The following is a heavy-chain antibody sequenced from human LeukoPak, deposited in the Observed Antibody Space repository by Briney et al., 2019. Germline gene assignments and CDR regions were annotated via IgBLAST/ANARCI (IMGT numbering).Heavy chain of an antibody. D-gene: IGHD5/OR15-5a*01. CDR2: IYNSVST. J-gene: IGHJ5*02. Sequence: SETLSLTCVVSDYSITSGDYWAWIRQPPGKGLEWIGSIYNSVSTSYNPSLKSRVTMSLDPSKNQFSLNLRSVTAADTAVYYCARNMSTEGWFDPWGQGTLVTVSS. V-gene: IGHV4-38-2*01. CDR3: ARNMSTEGWFDP. CDR1: DYSITSGDY.